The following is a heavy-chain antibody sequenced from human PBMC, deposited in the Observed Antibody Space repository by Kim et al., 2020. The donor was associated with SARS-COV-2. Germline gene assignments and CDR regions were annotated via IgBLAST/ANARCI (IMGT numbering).Heavy chain of an antibody. J-gene: IGHJ6*02. V-gene: IGHV3-74*01. D-gene: IGHD6-6*01. CDR1: GFTFSSYW. CDR3: ARDGPRGSSSWGDYYGMDV. CDR2: INSDGSST. Sequence: GGSLRLSCAASGFTFSSYWMHWVRQAPGKGLVWVSRINSDGSSTSYADSVKGRFTISRDNAKNTLYLQMNSLRAEDTAVYYCARDGPRGSSSWGDYYGMDVWGQGTTVTVSS.